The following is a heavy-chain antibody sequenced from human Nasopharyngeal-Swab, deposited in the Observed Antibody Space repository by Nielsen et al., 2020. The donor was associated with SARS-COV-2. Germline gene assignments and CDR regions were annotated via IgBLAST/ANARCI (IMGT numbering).Heavy chain of an antibody. Sequence: PGKGLEWIGSIYYSGSAYYNPSLKSRATISVDTSKIQFSLKLISVTAADTAVYYCASCLGDAFDIWGQGTMVTVSS. J-gene: IGHJ3*02. CDR3: ASCLGDAFDI. CDR2: IYYSGSA. V-gene: IGHV4-39*01.